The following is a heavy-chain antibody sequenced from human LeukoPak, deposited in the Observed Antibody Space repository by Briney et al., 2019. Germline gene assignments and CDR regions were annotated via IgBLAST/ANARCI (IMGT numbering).Heavy chain of an antibody. J-gene: IGHJ4*02. Sequence: GGSLRLSCAASRLTLSNYWMSWVRQAPGKGLEWVANMKQDGSETYYVDSVKGRFTISRDNAKNSLSLQMNSLRAEDTAVYYCARQRGSGCLDYWGQGTLVTVSS. V-gene: IGHV3-7*01. D-gene: IGHD6-19*01. CDR1: RLTLSNYW. CDR3: ARQRGSGCLDY. CDR2: MKQDGSET.